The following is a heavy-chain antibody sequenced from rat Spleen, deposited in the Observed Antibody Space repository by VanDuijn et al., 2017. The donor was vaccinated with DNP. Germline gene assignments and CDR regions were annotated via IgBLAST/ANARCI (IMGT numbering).Heavy chain of an antibody. CDR3: ASDILRVLH. Sequence: EVRLVESGGGLVQPGRSLKLSCEASGFNFKDYWMGWVRQAPGKGLEWIGEINKDSSTINYSPSLKDKFTISRDNAQNTLYLHMNKLESEDTAIYYCASDILRVLHWGQGVMVTVSS. J-gene: IGHJ2*01. V-gene: IGHV4-2*01. CDR2: INKDSSTI. CDR1: GFNFKDYW. D-gene: IGHD1-9*01.